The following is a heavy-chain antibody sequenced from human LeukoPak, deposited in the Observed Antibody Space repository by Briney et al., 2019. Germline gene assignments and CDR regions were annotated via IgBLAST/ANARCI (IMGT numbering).Heavy chain of an antibody. J-gene: IGHJ6*02. CDR3: ARSDYCDSSGYYYYYYGMDV. CDR2: IWYDGSNK. V-gene: IGHV3-33*01. CDR1: GFTFSSYG. Sequence: GGSLRLSCAASGFTFSSYGMHWVRQAPGKGLEWVAVIWYDGSNKYYADSVKGRFTISRDNSKNTLYLQMNSLRAEDTAVYYCARSDYCDSSGYYYYYYGMDVWGQGTTVTVSS. D-gene: IGHD3-22*01.